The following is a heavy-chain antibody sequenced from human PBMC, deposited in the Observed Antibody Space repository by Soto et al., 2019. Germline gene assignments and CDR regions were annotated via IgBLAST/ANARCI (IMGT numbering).Heavy chain of an antibody. D-gene: IGHD5-18*01. J-gene: IGHJ6*02. CDR2: TYYRSKWYN. CDR3: ARGRGYSYGLAYYYYGMDV. V-gene: IGHV6-1*01. Sequence: SQTLSLTCAISGDSVSSNSAAWNWTRQSPSRGLEWLGRTYYRSKWYNDYAVSVKSRITINPDTSKNQFSLQLNSVTPEDTAVYYCARGRGYSYGLAYYYYGMDVWGQGTTVTVSS. CDR1: GDSVSSNSAA.